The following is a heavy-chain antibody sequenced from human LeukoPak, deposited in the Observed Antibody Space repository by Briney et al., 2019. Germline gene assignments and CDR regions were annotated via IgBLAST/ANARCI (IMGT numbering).Heavy chain of an antibody. J-gene: IGHJ4*02. CDR3: ARTGYSSSWYISKMAFDY. D-gene: IGHD6-13*01. CDR2: IWYDGSNK. Sequence: GGSLRLSCAASGFTFSSYGMHWVRQAPGQGLEWVAVIWYDGSNKYYADSVKGRFTISRDNSKNTLYLQMNSLRAEDTAVYYCARTGYSSSWYISKMAFDYWGQGTLVTVSS. CDR1: GFTFSSYG. V-gene: IGHV3-33*01.